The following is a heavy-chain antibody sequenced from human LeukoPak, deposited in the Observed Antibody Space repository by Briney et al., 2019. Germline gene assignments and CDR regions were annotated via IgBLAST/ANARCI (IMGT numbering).Heavy chain of an antibody. CDR3: AIAAITVAGTRYFLH. CDR1: GYTFTSYG. D-gene: IGHD6-19*01. Sequence: AAVKCCCKASGYTFTSYGISWVRQAPGQGLEWMGWIGAYNGNPNYAQNLQGRVTLTTDTSTATAYMELRSLTSDDTAVYYCAIAAITVAGTRYFLHWGQDTVVPVSS. V-gene: IGHV1-18*01. CDR2: IGAYNGNP. J-gene: IGHJ1*01.